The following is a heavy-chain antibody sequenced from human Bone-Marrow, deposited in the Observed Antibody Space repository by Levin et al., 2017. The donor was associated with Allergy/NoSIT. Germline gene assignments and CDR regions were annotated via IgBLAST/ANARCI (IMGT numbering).Heavy chain of an antibody. Sequence: NPSETLSLTCTVSGGSISNSAYYWGWVRQPPGKGLEWIGSVYYTGDSYPNPSLRSRVIISIDTSNNQFSLRLSSVTAADTAVYDCAGEDGSGSHGSDYWGQGTLVTVSA. D-gene: IGHD3-10*01. V-gene: IGHV4-39*07. CDR2: VYYTGDS. CDR3: AGEDGSGSHGSDY. J-gene: IGHJ4*02. CDR1: GGSISNSAYY.